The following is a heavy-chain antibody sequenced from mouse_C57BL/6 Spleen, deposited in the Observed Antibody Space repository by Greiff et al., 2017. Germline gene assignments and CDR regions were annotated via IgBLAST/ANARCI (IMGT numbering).Heavy chain of an antibody. CDR3: ARRDSFYY. J-gene: IGHJ2*01. CDR1: GFTFSSYT. CDR2: ISGGGGNT. V-gene: IGHV5-9*01. Sequence: EVHLVESGGGLVKPGGSLKLSCAASGFTFSSYTMSWVRQTPEKRLEWVATISGGGGNTYYPDSVKGRFTISRDNAKNTLYLQMSSLRSEDTALYYCARRDSFYYWGQGTTLTVSS.